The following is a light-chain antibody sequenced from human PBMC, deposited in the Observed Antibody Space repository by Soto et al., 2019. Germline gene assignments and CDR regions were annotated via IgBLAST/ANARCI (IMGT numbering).Light chain of an antibody. CDR2: HTS. J-gene: IGLJ3*02. CDR3: QSYDTHLSGSV. Sequence: QSVLTQPPSVSGAPGQRVTISCTGSSSNIGAGYDVHWYQQLPGTAPKLLIYHTSNRPSGVPDRFSGSKSDTSASLAITGLQAEDEADYYCQSYDTHLSGSVFGGGTKLTVL. CDR1: SSNIGAGYD. V-gene: IGLV1-40*01.